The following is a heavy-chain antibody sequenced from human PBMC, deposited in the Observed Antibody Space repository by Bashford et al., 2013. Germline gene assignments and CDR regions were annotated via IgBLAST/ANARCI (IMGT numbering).Heavy chain of an antibody. Sequence: SSETLSLTCAVYGGSFSGYYWSWIRQPPGKGLEWIGYIYYSGSTNYNPSLKSRVTMSVDTSKNQFSLKLSSVTAADTAVYYCARDGYNFGSYYYYGMDVWGQGTTVTVSS. D-gene: IGHD5-24*01. V-gene: IGHV4-59*12. J-gene: IGHJ6*02. CDR2: IYYSGST. CDR1: GGSFSGYY. CDR3: ARDGYNFGSYYYYGMDV.